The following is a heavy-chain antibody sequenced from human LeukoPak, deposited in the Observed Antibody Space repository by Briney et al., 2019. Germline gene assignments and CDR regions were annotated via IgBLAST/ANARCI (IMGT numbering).Heavy chain of an antibody. CDR2: IKQDGSEK. D-gene: IGHD3-16*01. J-gene: IGHJ4*02. CDR3: ASGRQLGY. Sequence: PGGSLRLSCAASGFPFSSYWMSWVRQAPGKGLEWVANIKQDGSEKYYVDSVKGRFTISRDNAKNSLYLQMNSLRAEDTALYYCASGRQLGYWGQGTLVTVSS. V-gene: IGHV3-7*01. CDR1: GFPFSSYW.